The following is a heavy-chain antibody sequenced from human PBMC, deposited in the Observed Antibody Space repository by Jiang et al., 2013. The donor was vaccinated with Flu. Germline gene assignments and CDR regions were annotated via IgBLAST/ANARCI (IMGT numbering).Heavy chain of an antibody. Sequence: SLRLSCAASGFAFKNYAMHWVRQAPGKGLEWVAVISSAESNKYYADSIKGRVAISRDNSKNTLYLQMNNLRAEDTAVYYCARDSGQGIAAAGYLASWGQGTLVTVSS. V-gene: IGHV3-30*09. CDR1: GFAFKNYA. J-gene: IGHJ4*02. CDR3: ARDSGQGIAAAGYLAS. CDR2: ISSAESNK. D-gene: IGHD6-13*01.